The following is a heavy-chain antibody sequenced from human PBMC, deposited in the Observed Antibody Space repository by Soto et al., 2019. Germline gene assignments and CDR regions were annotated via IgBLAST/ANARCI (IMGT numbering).Heavy chain of an antibody. CDR3: ADRYCSRGSCYTY. V-gene: IGHV1-18*01. D-gene: IGHD2-15*01. J-gene: IGHJ4*02. Sequence: ASVNVSCKASGYTFTSYGISWVRQAPGQGLEWMGWISAYNGNTNYAQKLLGRVTMTTDTSTSTTYMELRRLRSDDTAVYYCADRYCSRGSCYTYRAQGTLVPVSS. CDR2: ISAYNGNT. CDR1: GYTFTSYG.